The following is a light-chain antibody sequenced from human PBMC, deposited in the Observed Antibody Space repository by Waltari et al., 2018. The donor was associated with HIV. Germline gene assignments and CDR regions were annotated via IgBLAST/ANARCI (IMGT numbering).Light chain of an antibody. V-gene: IGLV2-8*01. Sequence: QSALTQPPSASGSPGQSVTISCTGTSSDVGGYNYVSWYQQHPGKAPKLLIYEVTERPTGVSSRLSGSKAGYTAALTVSRHQAKDEADYYSSSYAGSRGLFGGGTKLTV. CDR1: SSDVGGYNY. CDR2: EVT. J-gene: IGLJ2*01. CDR3: SSYAGSRGL.